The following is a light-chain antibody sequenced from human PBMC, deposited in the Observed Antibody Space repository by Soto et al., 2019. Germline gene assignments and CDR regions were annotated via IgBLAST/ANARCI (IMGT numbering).Light chain of an antibody. CDR3: QTSNTYSST. Sequence: DIHMTQFPSTLSASVGDRVTITCRASQSISNRLAWFQQKSGEATNLLIHNASSLESGVPSRFSGSGSGTEFHITISSLQHDDFTPYYCQTSNTYSSTFGKGNKVEIK. CDR1: QSISNR. V-gene: IGKV1-5*03. J-gene: IGKJ1*01. CDR2: NAS.